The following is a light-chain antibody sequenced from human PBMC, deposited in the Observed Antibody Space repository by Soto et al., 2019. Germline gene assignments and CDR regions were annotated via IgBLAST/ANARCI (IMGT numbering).Light chain of an antibody. CDR1: QSVRTS. V-gene: IGKV3-11*01. CDR3: QQRSNWPGT. Sequence: EIVLTQSPATLSLSPGERATLSCRASQSVRTSLAWYQQQPGQVPRLLIYDASNRATGIPARFSGSGSGTDFTLTISSLQPKDFAVYYCQQRSNWPGTFGQGTKVDIK. J-gene: IGKJ1*01. CDR2: DAS.